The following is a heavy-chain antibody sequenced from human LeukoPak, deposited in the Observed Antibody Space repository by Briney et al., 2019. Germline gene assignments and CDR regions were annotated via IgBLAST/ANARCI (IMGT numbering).Heavy chain of an antibody. V-gene: IGHV1-3*04. CDR2: LNTGTGNT. CDR1: GYSFSNYA. D-gene: IGHD3-22*01. CDR3: AKEVTLIVVARSYFDY. J-gene: IGHJ4*02. Sequence: GASVKVSCKASGYSFSNYAIHWVRQAPGQRPEWMGWLNTGTGNTRYSQKFQGRVTITRDTSANTVYMELSSLTSEDTAVYYCAKEVTLIVVARSYFDYWGQGTLVTASS.